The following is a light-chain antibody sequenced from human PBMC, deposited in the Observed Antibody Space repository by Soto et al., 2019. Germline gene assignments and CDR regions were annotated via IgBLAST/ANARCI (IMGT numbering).Light chain of an antibody. CDR3: CSYAGSSTYV. V-gene: IGLV1-40*01. Sequence: QSVLTQPPSVSGAPGQRVTISCTGSSSNIGADYAVHWYQHLPGTAPKLLITGDTSRPSGVPDRFSGSKSGASASLTVSGLQAEDETDYYCCSYAGSSTYVFGTGTKLTVL. CDR2: GDT. J-gene: IGLJ1*01. CDR1: SSNIGADYA.